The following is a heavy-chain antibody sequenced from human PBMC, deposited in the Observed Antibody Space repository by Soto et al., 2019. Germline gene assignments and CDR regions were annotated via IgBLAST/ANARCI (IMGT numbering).Heavy chain of an antibody. D-gene: IGHD1-7*01. Sequence: GGSLRLSCAASGFTFSSYAMSWVRQAPGKGLEWVSVVSGSGDSTYYADSVKGRFTISRDNSKDTLYLQMNSLRAEDTAVYYCATKLLVTGTESPLDYWGQGTLVTVSS. V-gene: IGHV3-23*01. CDR1: GFTFSSYA. J-gene: IGHJ4*02. CDR3: ATKLLVTGTESPLDY. CDR2: VSGSGDST.